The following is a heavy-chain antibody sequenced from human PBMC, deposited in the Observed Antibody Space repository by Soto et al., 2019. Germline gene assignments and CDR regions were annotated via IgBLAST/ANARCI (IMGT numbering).Heavy chain of an antibody. CDR1: GFIFNSFG. CDR2: IWYDGSNT. J-gene: IGHJ4*02. Sequence: GGSLRLSCAASGFIFNSFGMHWVRQAPGKGLEWVAHIWYDGSNTYYADSVKGRFTISRDNSRNTLYLQMNSLRAEDTAVYHCVRDLLGSGGHFDYWGQGTPVTVSS. D-gene: IGHD7-27*01. V-gene: IGHV3-33*01. CDR3: VRDLLGSGGHFDY.